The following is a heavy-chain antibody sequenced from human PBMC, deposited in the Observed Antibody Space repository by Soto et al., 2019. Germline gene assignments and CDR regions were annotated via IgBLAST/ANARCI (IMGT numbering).Heavy chain of an antibody. V-gene: IGHV3-30*18. CDR1: GFTFSSYG. D-gene: IGHD3-16*02. J-gene: IGHJ4*02. CDR2: ISYDGSNK. CDR3: AKDPGGANWSYYDYVWGSYRQSHFDY. Sequence: HPGGSLRLSCAASGFTFSSYGMHWVRQAPGKGLEWVAVISYDGSNKYYADSVKGRFTISRDNSKNTLYLQMNSLRAEDTAVYYCAKDPGGANWSYYDYVWGSYRQSHFDYWGQGTLVTVSS.